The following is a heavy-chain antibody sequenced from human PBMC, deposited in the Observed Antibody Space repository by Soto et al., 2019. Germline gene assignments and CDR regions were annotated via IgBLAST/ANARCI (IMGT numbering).Heavy chain of an antibody. D-gene: IGHD5-12*01. CDR2: IIPIFGTA. CDR1: GGTFSSYA. V-gene: IGHV1-69*12. J-gene: IGHJ6*02. Sequence: QVQLVQSGAEVKKPGSSVKVSCKASGGTFSSYAISWVRQAPGQGLEWMAGIIPIFGTANYAQKFQGRVTLTADESTSTAYMELSSLRSEDTAVYYCARARRGYSGYESYYYYGMDVWGQGTTVTVSS. CDR3: ARARRGYSGYESYYYYGMDV.